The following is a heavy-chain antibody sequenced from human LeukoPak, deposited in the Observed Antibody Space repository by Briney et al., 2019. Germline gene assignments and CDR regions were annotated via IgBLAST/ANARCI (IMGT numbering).Heavy chain of an antibody. Sequence: GGSLRLSCAASGFTFSSYSMNWVRQAPGKGLEWVSSISSSSSYIYYADSVKGRFTISRDNAKNSLYLQMNSLRAEDTAGYYCARDADYYDSSGYADYWGQGTLVTVSS. J-gene: IGHJ4*02. D-gene: IGHD3-22*01. CDR3: ARDADYYDSSGYADY. V-gene: IGHV3-21*01. CDR2: ISSSSSYI. CDR1: GFTFSSYS.